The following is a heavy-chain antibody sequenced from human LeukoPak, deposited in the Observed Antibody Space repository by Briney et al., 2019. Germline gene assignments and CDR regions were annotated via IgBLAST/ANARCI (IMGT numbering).Heavy chain of an antibody. CDR2: ISYNGSNK. CDR1: GFTFSTYG. D-gene: IGHD2-2*01. CDR3: ARDLGASQLGPDY. J-gene: IGHJ4*02. Sequence: GGSLRLSCAASGFTFSTYGMHWVRQAPGKGLEWVAVISYNGSNKYYADSVKGRFTISRDNSKNTLYLQMNSLRAEDTAVYYCARDLGASQLGPDYWGQGTLVTVSS. V-gene: IGHV3-30*19.